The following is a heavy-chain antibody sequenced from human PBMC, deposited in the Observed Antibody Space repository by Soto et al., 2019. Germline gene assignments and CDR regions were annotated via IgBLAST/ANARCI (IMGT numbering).Heavy chain of an antibody. D-gene: IGHD5-12*01. CDR2: IYYSGTT. J-gene: IGHJ6*02. CDR3: ALRLGTA. CDR1: GASMSSGDYY. V-gene: IGHV4-30-4*01. Sequence: PLSLTCTDSGASMSSGDYYWTWIRQPPEKGLEWIGYIYYSGTTYYNPSLKSRVSISLDTYKNRFSLQLTSVTAADTGVYYCALRLGTAWGQGTTVTV.